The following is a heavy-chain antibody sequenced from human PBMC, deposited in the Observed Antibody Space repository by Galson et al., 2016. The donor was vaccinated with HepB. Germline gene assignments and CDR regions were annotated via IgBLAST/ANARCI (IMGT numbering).Heavy chain of an antibody. J-gene: IGHJ4*02. D-gene: IGHD6-19*01. V-gene: IGHV1-69*13. CDR2: IIPIFGAA. Sequence: SVKVSCKASGGTFSNYAISWVRQAPGQGLEWMGGIIPIFGAANYAQKFQGRVTITADESTTTAYMELSSLRSEDTAVYYCATEIHIQIAVPYFDYWGQGTQVTVSS. CDR3: ATEIHIQIAVPYFDY. CDR1: GGTFSNYA.